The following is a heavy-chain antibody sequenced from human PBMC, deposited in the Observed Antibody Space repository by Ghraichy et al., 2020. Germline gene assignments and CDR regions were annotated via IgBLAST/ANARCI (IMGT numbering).Heavy chain of an antibody. CDR1: GGSISSSSYY. CDR3: ARASPTMYYYDSSGYLPPTN. J-gene: IGHJ4*02. D-gene: IGHD3-22*01. Sequence: SQTLSLTCTVSGGSISSSSYYWGWIRQPPGKGLEWIGSIYYSGSTYYNPSLKSRVTISVDTSKNQFSLKLSSVTAADTAVYYCARASPTMYYYDSSGYLPPTNWGQGTLVTVSS. CDR2: IYYSGST. V-gene: IGHV4-39*01.